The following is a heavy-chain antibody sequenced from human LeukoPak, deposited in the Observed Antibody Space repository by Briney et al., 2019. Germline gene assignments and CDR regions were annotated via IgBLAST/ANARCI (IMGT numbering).Heavy chain of an antibody. D-gene: IGHD3-22*01. J-gene: IGHJ3*02. Sequence: GGSLRLSCAASGFTFDDYTMHWVRQAPGKGLEWVSLISWDGGSTYYADSVKGRFTISRDNSKNSLYLQMNSLRTEDTALYYCAKDIARYDRERGAFDIWGQGTMVTVSS. CDR3: AKDIARYDRERGAFDI. CDR2: ISWDGGST. CDR1: GFTFDDYT. V-gene: IGHV3-43*01.